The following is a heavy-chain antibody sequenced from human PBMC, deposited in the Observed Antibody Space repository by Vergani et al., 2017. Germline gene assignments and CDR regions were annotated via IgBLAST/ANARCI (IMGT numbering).Heavy chain of an antibody. Sequence: QVQLVESGGGVVQPGRSLRLSCAASGFTFSSYGMHWVRQAPGKGLEWVAVISYDGSNKYYADSVKGRFTISRDNAKNSLYLQMNSLRAEDTAVYYCARESSGWDKGGWFAPWGQGTLVTVSS. V-gene: IGHV3-30*03. D-gene: IGHD6-19*01. CDR2: ISYDGSNK. J-gene: IGHJ5*02. CDR1: GFTFSSYG. CDR3: ARESSGWDKGGWFAP.